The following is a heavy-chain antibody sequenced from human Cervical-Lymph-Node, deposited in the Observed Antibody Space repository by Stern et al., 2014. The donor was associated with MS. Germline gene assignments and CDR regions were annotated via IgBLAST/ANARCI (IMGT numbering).Heavy chain of an antibody. CDR3: VRQGVDCDGDCYDV. CDR1: GFTFFSFSDYY. V-gene: IGHV3-11*01. D-gene: IGHD2-21*02. CDR2: ISSRGDTK. J-gene: IGHJ4*02. Sequence: VQLGESGGSLVKPGGSLRLSCGASGFTFFSFSDYYMSWIRQAPGKGLEWVSYISSRGDTKHYADSVKGRFTISRDNARHSLSLQMNSLRPEDTAVCYCVRQGVDCDGDCYDVWGQGTLVTVSS.